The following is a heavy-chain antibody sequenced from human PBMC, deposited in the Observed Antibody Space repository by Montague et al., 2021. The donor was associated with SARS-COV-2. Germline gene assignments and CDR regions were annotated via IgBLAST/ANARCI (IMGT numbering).Heavy chain of an antibody. J-gene: IGHJ4*02. CDR3: ARDVGGRASY. CDR1: EFIFSRYW. Sequence: SQRLSCAASEFIFSRYWMHWVRQIPGKGLVWVSRLNEDGSHTTYADSVKGRFTISRDNARNTLYLQMNSLRVEDTAVYYCARDVGGRASYWGQGILVTVSS. V-gene: IGHV3-74*01. CDR2: LNEDGSHT. D-gene: IGHD1-26*01.